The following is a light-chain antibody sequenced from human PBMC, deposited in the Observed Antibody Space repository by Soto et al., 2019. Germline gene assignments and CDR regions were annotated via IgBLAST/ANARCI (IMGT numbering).Light chain of an antibody. CDR2: AAS. Sequence: DIQMTQSPSSLSASVGDRVTITCRASQSISSYLNWYQQKPGQAPKLLIYAASSLHNGVPSRFSCSGSGTDFILTISSLQPEDFATYYCQQSYSTPPVTFGQGTRLEIK. CDR3: QQSYSTPPVT. CDR1: QSISSY. J-gene: IGKJ5*01. V-gene: IGKV1-39*01.